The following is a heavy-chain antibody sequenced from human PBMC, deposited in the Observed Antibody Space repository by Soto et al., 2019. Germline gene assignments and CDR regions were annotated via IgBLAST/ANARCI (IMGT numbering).Heavy chain of an antibody. CDR1: GGSINSTNW. D-gene: IGHD4-17*01. CDR2: IYHSGST. CDR3: ARVWTTVTNWFDP. V-gene: IGHV4-4*01. J-gene: IGHJ5*02. Sequence: QVQLQESGPGLVKPSGTLSLTCAVSGGSINSTNWWSWVRQPPGKGLEWIGEIYHSGSTNYNPSPTSRATXAXDXAKNQFSLKLRSVTAADTAVYCCARVWTTVTNWFDPWGQGTLVTVSS.